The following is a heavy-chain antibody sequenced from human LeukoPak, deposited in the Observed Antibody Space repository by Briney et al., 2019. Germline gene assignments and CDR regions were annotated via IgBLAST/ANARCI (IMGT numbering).Heavy chain of an antibody. CDR2: INPNSGGT. CDR3: AREGIVGATNLDY. CDR1: GYTFTGYY. V-gene: IGHV1-2*06. D-gene: IGHD1-26*01. Sequence: PEASVKVSCKASGYTFTGYYMHWVRQAPGQGLEWMGRINPNSGGTNYAQKFQGRVTMTRDTSISTAYMELSRLRSDDMAVYYCAREGIVGATNLDYWGQGTLVTVSS. J-gene: IGHJ4*02.